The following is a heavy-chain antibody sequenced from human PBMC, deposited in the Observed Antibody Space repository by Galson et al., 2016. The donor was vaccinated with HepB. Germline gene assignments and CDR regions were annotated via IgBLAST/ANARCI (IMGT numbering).Heavy chain of an antibody. D-gene: IGHD3-3*01. CDR2: ISSGSRDI. Sequence: SLRLSCAASGFTFSDFSMNWVRQAPGKGLEWVSSISSGSRDIYYADSVKGRFTISRDNAKNSLYLQMNSLGAEDTAVYYCARDGSNYDFWSGYRPDYDFDYWGQGTLVTVSS. V-gene: IGHV3-21*01. CDR1: GFTFSDFS. J-gene: IGHJ4*02. CDR3: ARDGSNYDFWSGYRPDYDFDY.